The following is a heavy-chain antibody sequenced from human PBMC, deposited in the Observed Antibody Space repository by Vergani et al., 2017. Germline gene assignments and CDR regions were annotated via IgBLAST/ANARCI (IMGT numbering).Heavy chain of an antibody. CDR1: GFTFSTYA. V-gene: IGHV3-7*01. Sequence: EVQLLESGGSLKQPGGSVRLSCAASGFTFSTYAMHWVRQAPGKGLEWVANIKQDGSEKYYVDSVKGRFTISRDNAKNSLYLQMNSLRAEDTAVYYCAREEIYGDYLDYWGQGTLVTVSS. CDR2: IKQDGSEK. D-gene: IGHD4-17*01. J-gene: IGHJ4*02. CDR3: AREEIYGDYLDY.